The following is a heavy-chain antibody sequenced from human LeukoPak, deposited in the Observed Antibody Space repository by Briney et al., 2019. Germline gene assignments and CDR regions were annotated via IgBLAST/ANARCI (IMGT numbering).Heavy chain of an antibody. J-gene: IGHJ1*01. CDR2: LHPNSGGT. D-gene: IGHD6-19*01. CDR1: GYTFTGYY. V-gene: IGHV1-2*02. Sequence: ASVKLSCKASGYTFTGYYLHWVRQAPGQGLEWVGWLHPNSGGTNYAQKFQGRVTMTRDTSISTACMELSSLRSDDTAVYYCARLAAVPGWGQGTLVTVSS. CDR3: ARLAAVPG.